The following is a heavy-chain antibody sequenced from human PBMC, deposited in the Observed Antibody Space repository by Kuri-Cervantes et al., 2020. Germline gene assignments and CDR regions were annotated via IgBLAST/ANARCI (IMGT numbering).Heavy chain of an antibody. D-gene: IGHD6-13*01. CDR2: INHSGST. CDR1: GGSFSGYY. Sequence: SETLSLTCAVYGGSFSGYYWSWIRQPPGKGLEWIGEINHSGSTNYNPSLKSRVTISVDTSKNQFSLRVNSVTAADTAVYYCASTVAAAGQNWFDPWGQGTLVTVSS. J-gene: IGHJ5*02. CDR3: ASTVAAAGQNWFDP. V-gene: IGHV4-34*01.